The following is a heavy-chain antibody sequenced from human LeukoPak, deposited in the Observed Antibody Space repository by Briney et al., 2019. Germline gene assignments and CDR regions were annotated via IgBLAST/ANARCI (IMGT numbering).Heavy chain of an antibody. D-gene: IGHD1-26*01. V-gene: IGHV4-34*01. CDR2: IYYSGST. CDR1: GSFSDHS. Sequence: PSETLSLTCAVYGSFSDHSWSWIRQPPGKGLEWIGSIYYSGSTYYNPSLKSRVTISVDTSKNQFSLKLSSVTAADTAVYYCARHRIVGATQIDYWGQGTLVTVSS. CDR3: ARHRIVGATQIDY. J-gene: IGHJ4*02.